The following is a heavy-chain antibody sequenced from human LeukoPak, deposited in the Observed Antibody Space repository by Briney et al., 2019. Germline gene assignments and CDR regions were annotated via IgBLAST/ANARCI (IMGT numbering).Heavy chain of an antibody. J-gene: IGHJ4*02. V-gene: IGHV1-69*05. Sequence: SVKVSCKASGGTFSSYAISWVRQAPEQGLEWMGGIIPIFGTTNYAQKFQGRVTMTRNTSISTAYMELSSLRSEDTAVYYCASGGPNVAAADYWGQGTLVTVSS. CDR2: IIPIFGTT. D-gene: IGHD2-15*01. CDR3: ASGGPNVAAADY. CDR1: GGTFSSYA.